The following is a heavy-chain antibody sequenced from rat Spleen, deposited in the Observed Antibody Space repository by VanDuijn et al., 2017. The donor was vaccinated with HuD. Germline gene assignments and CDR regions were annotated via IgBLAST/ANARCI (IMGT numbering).Heavy chain of an antibody. Sequence: QVQLKESGPGLVQPSQTLSLTCTVSGFSLTSYHVSWVRQPPGKGLEWMGVMRSDGDTSYNSALNSRLSISRDTSKSQVFLKISSLHTEDTATYYCVRDRYNWYFDFWGPGIMVTVSS. CDR3: VRDRYNWYFDF. V-gene: IGHV2-32*01. CDR1: GFSLTSYH. J-gene: IGHJ1*01. CDR2: MRSDGDT.